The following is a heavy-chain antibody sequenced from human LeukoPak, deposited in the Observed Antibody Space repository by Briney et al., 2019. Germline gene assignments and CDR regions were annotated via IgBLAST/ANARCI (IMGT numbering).Heavy chain of an antibody. CDR1: GGSISSYY. J-gene: IGHJ4*02. Sequence: SETLSLTCTVSGGSISSYYWSWIRQPAGKGLVWIGRIYTSGSTNYNPSLKSRVTISVDKSKNQFSLKLSSVTAADTAVYYCARGTTLGDYWGQGTLVTVSS. CDR3: ARGTTLGDY. CDR2: IYTSGST. V-gene: IGHV4-4*07. D-gene: IGHD1-1*01.